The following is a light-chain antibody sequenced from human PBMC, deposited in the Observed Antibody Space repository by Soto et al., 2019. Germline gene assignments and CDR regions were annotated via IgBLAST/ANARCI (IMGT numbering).Light chain of an antibody. CDR3: SSYSRSSTLYV. J-gene: IGLJ1*01. CDR2: EVT. CDR1: SSDVGGYNY. Sequence: QSALTQPASVPGSPGQSITIPCTGTSSDVGGYNYVSWYQQHPGKAPKLMIYEVTNRPSGVSNRFSGSKSANTASLTISGLQAEDEADYYCSSYSRSSTLYVFGTGTKVTVL. V-gene: IGLV2-14*01.